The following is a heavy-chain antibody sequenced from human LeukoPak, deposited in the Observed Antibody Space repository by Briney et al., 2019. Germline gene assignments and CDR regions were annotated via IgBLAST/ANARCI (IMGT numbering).Heavy chain of an antibody. CDR3: ARDLDY. J-gene: IGHJ4*02. Sequence: GGSLRLSCAATGFTFSTYWMSWVRQAPGKGLEWVANIKEDGRQKFYVDSVKGRFTISRDNAKNSLYLQMDSLRAEDTAVYYCARDLDYWGQGTPVTVSS. V-gene: IGHV3-7*04. CDR1: GFTFSTYW. CDR2: IKEDGRQK.